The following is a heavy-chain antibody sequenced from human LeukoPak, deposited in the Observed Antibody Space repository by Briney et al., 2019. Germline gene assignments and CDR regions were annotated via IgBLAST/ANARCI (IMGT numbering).Heavy chain of an antibody. CDR3: ARDLPRGDSSLKDDEGAFDI. CDR2: ISGSGGSR. Sequence: GGSLRLSCGASGFTFSSYGMRWVRPAPGKGLELVLPISGSGGSRYYADSVKGRFTISRHNSKNTLYLKMNSLRAEDTAVYYWARDLPRGDSSLKDDEGAFDIWGQGTMVTVSS. V-gene: IGHV3-23*01. J-gene: IGHJ3*02. D-gene: IGHD3-22*01. CDR1: GFTFSSYG.